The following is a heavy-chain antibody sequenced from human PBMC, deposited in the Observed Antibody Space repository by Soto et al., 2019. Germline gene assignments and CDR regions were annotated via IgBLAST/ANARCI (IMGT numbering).Heavy chain of an antibody. Sequence: PSETLSLTCTVSGGSISSGGYYWSWIRQHPGKGLGWIGYIYYSGSTYYNPSLKSRVTISVDTSKNQFSLKLSSVTAADTAVYYCARESPYYYDSSGYYYASFDYWGQGTLVTVSS. CDR1: GGSISSGGYY. D-gene: IGHD3-22*01. J-gene: IGHJ4*02. V-gene: IGHV4-31*02. CDR3: ARESPYYYDSSGYYYASFDY. CDR2: IYYSGST.